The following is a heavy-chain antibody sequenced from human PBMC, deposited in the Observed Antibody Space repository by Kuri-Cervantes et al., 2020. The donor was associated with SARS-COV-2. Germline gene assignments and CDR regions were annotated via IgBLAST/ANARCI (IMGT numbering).Heavy chain of an antibody. CDR2: IRYDGSNK. CDR1: GFTFSSYG. V-gene: IGHV3-30*02. Sequence: GGSLRLSCAASGFTFSSYGMHWVRQAPGKGLEWVAFIRYDGSNKHYADSVKGRFTISRDNSKNTLYLQMNSLRAEDTAVYYCARVGGSYYYYYYMDVWGKGTTVTVSS. J-gene: IGHJ6*03. CDR3: ARVGGSYYYYYYMDV. D-gene: IGHD1-26*01.